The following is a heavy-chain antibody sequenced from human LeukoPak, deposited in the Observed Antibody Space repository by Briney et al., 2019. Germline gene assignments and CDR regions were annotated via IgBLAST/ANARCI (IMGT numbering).Heavy chain of an antibody. Sequence: ASVKVSCKASGYTFTWYYMHWVRQAPGQGLEWMGIINPSGGSTSYAQKFQGRVTMTRDTSTSTVYMELNSLRSEDTAVYYCAKGYCSGGTCYSYDYWGQGTLVTVSS. CDR1: GYTFTWYY. D-gene: IGHD2-15*01. V-gene: IGHV1-46*01. CDR2: INPSGGST. CDR3: AKGYCSGGTCYSYDY. J-gene: IGHJ4*02.